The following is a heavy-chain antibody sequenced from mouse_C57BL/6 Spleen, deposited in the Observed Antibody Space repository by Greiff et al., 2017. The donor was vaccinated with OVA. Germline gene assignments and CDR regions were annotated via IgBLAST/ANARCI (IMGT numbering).Heavy chain of an antibody. D-gene: IGHD4-1*01. CDR1: GFTFTDYY. Sequence: EVHLVESGGGLVQPGGSLSLSCAASGFTFTDYYMSWVRQPPGKALEWLGFIRNKANGYTTEYSASVKGRFTISRDNSQSILYLQMNALRAEDSATYYCARSSLGRDFDYWGQGTTLTVSS. CDR2: IRNKANGYTT. V-gene: IGHV7-3*01. J-gene: IGHJ2*01. CDR3: ARSSLGRDFDY.